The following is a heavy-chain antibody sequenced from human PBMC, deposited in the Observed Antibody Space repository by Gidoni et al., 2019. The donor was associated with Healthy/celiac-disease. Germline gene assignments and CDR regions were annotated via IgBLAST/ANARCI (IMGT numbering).Heavy chain of an antibody. D-gene: IGHD1-20*01. J-gene: IGHJ4*02. V-gene: IGHV4-38-2*02. Sequence: QVQLQESGPGLVKPSETLSLTCTVSGSSIRSGYYWGWIRQPPGKGLEWIGSIYQSGTTYYNPSLKSRITISVDTSKNQFSLKLSSVTAADTAVYYCARDRTMNKSNNLDYWGQGTLVTVSS. CDR1: GSSIRSGYY. CDR2: IYQSGTT. CDR3: ARDRTMNKSNNLDY.